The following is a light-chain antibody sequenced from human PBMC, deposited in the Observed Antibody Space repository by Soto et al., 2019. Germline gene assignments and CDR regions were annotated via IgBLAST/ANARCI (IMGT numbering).Light chain of an antibody. CDR2: EVT. CDR3: YSFTGISTSLFV. Sequence: QSALTQPASVSGSPGQSITISCTGTSRDIGTSNLVSWYQQYPGKAPKLMIYEVTKRPSGISYRFSGSKSGNTASLTISGLQPEDEADYSCYSFTGISTSLFVFGTGTTVTV. CDR1: SRDIGTSNL. V-gene: IGLV2-23*02. J-gene: IGLJ1*01.